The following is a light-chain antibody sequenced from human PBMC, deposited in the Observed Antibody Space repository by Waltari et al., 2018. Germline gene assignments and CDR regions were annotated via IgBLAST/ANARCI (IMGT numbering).Light chain of an antibody. Sequence: IVRTQSPDSLAVSLGDRATINCKSSQTILYNSNDTHYLAWYQQKPGQPPRLLIYWASTRESGVPDRFSGSGSGTDFTLTISNLQAEDVAVYYCQQYYSRRTFGQGTKVEI. CDR2: WAS. CDR3: QQYYSRRT. CDR1: QTILYNSNDTHY. J-gene: IGKJ1*01. V-gene: IGKV4-1*01.